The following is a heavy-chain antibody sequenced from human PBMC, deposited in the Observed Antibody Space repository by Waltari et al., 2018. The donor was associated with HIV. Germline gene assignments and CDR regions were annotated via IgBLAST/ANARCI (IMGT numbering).Heavy chain of an antibody. CDR3: ARGGWTIAAAGTGNFDY. D-gene: IGHD6-13*01. CDR1: GGSISSGSYY. V-gene: IGHV4-61*02. J-gene: IGHJ4*02. CDR2: IYTSRST. Sequence: QVQLQESGPGLVKPSQTLSLTCTVSGGSISSGSYYWSWIRQPAGKGLEWIGRIYTSRSTNYNPSLKRRVTISVDTSKNQFSLKLSSVTAADTAVYYCARGGWTIAAAGTGNFDYWGQGTLVTVSS.